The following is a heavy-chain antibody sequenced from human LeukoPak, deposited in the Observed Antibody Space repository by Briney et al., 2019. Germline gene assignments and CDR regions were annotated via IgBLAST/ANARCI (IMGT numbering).Heavy chain of an antibody. V-gene: IGHV4-4*02. D-gene: IGHD5-18*01. CDR3: ARYSYGPNGFDP. CDR1: GDSISSRNW. J-gene: IGHJ5*02. CDR2: IYHSGST. Sequence: PSGTLSLTCAVSGDSISSRNWWSWVRQPPGKGLEWIGEIYHSGSTNYNPSLKSRVTISADKSKNQFSLKLSSVTAADTAVYYCARYSYGPNGFDPWGQGTLVTVSS.